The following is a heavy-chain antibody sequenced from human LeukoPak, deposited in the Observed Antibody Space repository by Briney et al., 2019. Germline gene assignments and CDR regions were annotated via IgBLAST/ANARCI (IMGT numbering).Heavy chain of an antibody. CDR3: ARDSSWYNY. CDR1: GFTFSSFA. D-gene: IGHD6-13*01. CDR2: ISGSGGGT. V-gene: IGHV3-23*01. J-gene: IGHJ4*02. Sequence: GGSLRLSCATSGFTFSSFAMGWVRQAPGRGLEWVSAISGSGGGTYYADSVKGRFTISRDNAKNSLYLQMNSLRAEDTAVYYCARDSSWYNYWGQGTLVTVSS.